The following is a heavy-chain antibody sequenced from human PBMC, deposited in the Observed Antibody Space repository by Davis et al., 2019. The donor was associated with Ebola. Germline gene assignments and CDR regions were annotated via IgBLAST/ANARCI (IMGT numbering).Heavy chain of an antibody. Sequence: GGSLRLSCAASGFTFYRYEMNWVRQAPGKGLEWVANIRQDGNEIYYVDSVKGRFTISRDNAKNSLYLQMNSLRAGDTAVYYCARAKYSGWGMDVWGQGTTVTVSS. V-gene: IGHV3-7*01. D-gene: IGHD5-12*01. CDR1: GFTFYRYE. CDR2: IRQDGNEI. J-gene: IGHJ6*02. CDR3: ARAKYSGWGMDV.